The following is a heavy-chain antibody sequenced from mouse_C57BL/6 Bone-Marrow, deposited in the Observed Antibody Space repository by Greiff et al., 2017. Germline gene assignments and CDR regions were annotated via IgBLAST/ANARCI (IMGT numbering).Heavy chain of an antibody. Sequence: DVHLVESGGGLVQPGGSMKLSCVASGFTFSNSWMNWVRQSPEKGLEWVAQIRLKSDNYATHYAESVKGRFIISSYDAKSSVYLQMNNLRAEDTGIYYCTGSMDYWGQGTSVTVSS. J-gene: IGHJ4*01. CDR1: GFTFSNSW. V-gene: IGHV6-3*01. CDR2: IRLKSDNYAT. CDR3: TGSMDY.